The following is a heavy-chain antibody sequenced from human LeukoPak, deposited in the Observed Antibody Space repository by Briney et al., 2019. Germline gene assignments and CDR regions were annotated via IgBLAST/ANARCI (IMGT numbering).Heavy chain of an antibody. J-gene: IGHJ3*02. V-gene: IGHV3-48*03. CDR1: GFTFSSYE. D-gene: IGHD3-22*01. CDR3: AREPMGYYYDSSGYYHDDAFDI. CDR2: ISSSGSTI. Sequence: GGSLRLSCAASGFTFSSYEMNWVRQAPGKGLERVSYISSSGSTIYYADSVKGRFTISRDNAKNSLYLQMNSLRAEDTAVYYCAREPMGYYYDSSGYYHDDAFDIWGQGTMVTVSS.